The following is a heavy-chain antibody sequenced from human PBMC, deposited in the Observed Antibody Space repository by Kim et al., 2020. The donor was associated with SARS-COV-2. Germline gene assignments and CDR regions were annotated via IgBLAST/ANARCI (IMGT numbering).Heavy chain of an antibody. Sequence: GGSLRLSCAASGFTFSGSAIHWVRQASEKGLEWVARIKPKADNYSTAYAVSGRCRITGSRADSKNKAYLQMNSLITEDTAFYYCNRLYGGAFKFDPLG. CDR1: GFTFSGSA. J-gene: IGHJ5*02. V-gene: IGHV3-73*01. D-gene: IGHD1-26*01. CDR2: IKPKADNYST. CDR3: NRLYGGAFKFDP.